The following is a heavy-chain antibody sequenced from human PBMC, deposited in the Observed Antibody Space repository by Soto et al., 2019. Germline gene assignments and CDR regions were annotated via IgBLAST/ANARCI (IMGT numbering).Heavy chain of an antibody. CDR3: AREFGRGDYVVGGGDY. CDR1: GFTFSSYS. Sequence: EVQLVESGGGLVKPGGSLRLFCAASGFTFSSYSMNWVRQAPGKGLEWVSSISSSSSYIYYADSVKGRFTISRDNAKNSLSLQMTSLRAEDTAVYYCAREFGRGDYVVGGGDYWGQGTLVTVSS. V-gene: IGHV3-21*01. CDR2: ISSSSSYI. D-gene: IGHD4-17*01. J-gene: IGHJ4*02.